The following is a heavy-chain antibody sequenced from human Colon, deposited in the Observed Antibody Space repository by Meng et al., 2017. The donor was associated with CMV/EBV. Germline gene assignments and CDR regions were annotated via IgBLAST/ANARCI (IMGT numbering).Heavy chain of an antibody. CDR3: ASLSGGDFDY. CDR1: GYTFTGYF. V-gene: IGHV1-2*02. Sequence: QVPVGKSGAEVKRPGAPVKVSVKASGYTFTGYFKYWVRQAPGQGLEWLGVINPITGGTNYAQKFQGRVTMTRDTSMNTAYMELSRLRSDDTAVYYCASLSGGDFDYWGQGTLVTVSS. J-gene: IGHJ4*02. CDR2: INPITGGT. D-gene: IGHD1-26*01.